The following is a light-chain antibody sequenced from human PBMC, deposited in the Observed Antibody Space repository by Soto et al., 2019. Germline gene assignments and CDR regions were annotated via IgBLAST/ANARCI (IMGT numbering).Light chain of an antibody. V-gene: IGKV3-15*01. CDR2: GAS. CDR1: QSVSSN. J-gene: IGKJ1*01. Sequence: EIVMTQSPATLSVSPGERATLSCRASQSVSSNLGWYQQKPGQAPRLLIDGASTRATGIPARFSGSGSGTEFTLTISSLQSEDFAVYYCQQYNNWPQWTFGQGTKVEIK. CDR3: QQYNNWPQWT.